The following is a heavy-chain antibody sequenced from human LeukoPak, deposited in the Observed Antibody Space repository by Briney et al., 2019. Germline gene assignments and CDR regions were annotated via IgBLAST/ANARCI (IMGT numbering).Heavy chain of an antibody. CDR2: INPNSGGT. CDR3: ARDLDPDCSGGSCYLYYYYGMDV. J-gene: IGHJ6*02. Sequence: RASVKVSCKASGYTFTGYYMHWVRQAPGQGLEWMGWINPNSGGTNYAQKFQGRVTMTRDTSISTAYMELSRLRSDDTAVYYCARDLDPDCSGGSCYLYYYYGMDVWGQGTTVTVSS. V-gene: IGHV1-2*02. D-gene: IGHD2-15*01. CDR1: GYTFTGYY.